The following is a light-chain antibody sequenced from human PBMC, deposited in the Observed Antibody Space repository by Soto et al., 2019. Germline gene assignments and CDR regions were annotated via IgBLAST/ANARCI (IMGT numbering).Light chain of an antibody. CDR2: AAS. V-gene: IGKV1-39*01. Sequence: DIQMTQSPSSLSASVGDRVTITCRASQSIDSYLNWYQQKPGKAPKLLIYAASSLQSGVPSRFSGSGSGTDFTLTINSLQPEDVATYFCQQSYSTLPLTFGEGTRVEIK. CDR1: QSIDSY. CDR3: QQSYSTLPLT. J-gene: IGKJ4*01.